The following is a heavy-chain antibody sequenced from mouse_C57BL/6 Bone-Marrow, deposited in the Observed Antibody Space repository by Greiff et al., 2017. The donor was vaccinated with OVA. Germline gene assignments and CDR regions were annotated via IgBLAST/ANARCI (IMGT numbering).Heavy chain of an antibody. CDR1: GYTFTDYY. CDR3: ARAGVVATDY. D-gene: IGHD1-1*01. CDR2: IYPGSGNT. V-gene: IGHV1-76*01. J-gene: IGHJ2*01. Sequence: VQLQQSGAELVRPGASVKLSCKASGYTFTDYYINWVKQRPGQGLEWIARIYPGSGNTYYNEKFKGKATLTAENSSSTAYIQLSSLTSKDSAVYFCARAGVVATDYWGQGTTLTVSS.